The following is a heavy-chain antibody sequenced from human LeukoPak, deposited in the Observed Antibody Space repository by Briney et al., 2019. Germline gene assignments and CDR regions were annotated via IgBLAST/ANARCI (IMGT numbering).Heavy chain of an antibody. CDR2: IKEDGSKK. J-gene: IGHJ4*02. V-gene: IGHV3-7*01. CDR1: GFTFSDYW. Sequence: GGSLRLSCSASGFTFSDYWMSWVRQAPGKGLEWVANIKEDGSKKHHVDSVKGRFTIYRDNSKNSLYLQMDSLRVEDTAVYYCARKFPVDYWGQGTLVTVSS. CDR3: ARKFPVDY.